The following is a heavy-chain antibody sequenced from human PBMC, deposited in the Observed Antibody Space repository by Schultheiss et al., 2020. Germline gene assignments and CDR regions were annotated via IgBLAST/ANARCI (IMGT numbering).Heavy chain of an antibody. CDR3: AREYCSGGSCYFDY. CDR2: IKEDESEK. D-gene: IGHD2-15*01. Sequence: GESLKISCAASGFTFSSYAMSWVRQAPGKGLQWVANIKEDESEKYYVDSVKGRLTISRDNAKNSLYLQMDSLRAEDTAVYYCAREYCSGGSCYFDYWGQGTQVTVSS. CDR1: GFTFSSYA. V-gene: IGHV3-7*01. J-gene: IGHJ4*02.